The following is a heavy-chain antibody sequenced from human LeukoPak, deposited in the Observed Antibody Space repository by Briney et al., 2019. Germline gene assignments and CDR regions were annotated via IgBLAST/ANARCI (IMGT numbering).Heavy chain of an antibody. J-gene: IGHJ4*02. D-gene: IGHD3-22*01. CDR3: AKARATYLYDTSGYSALDY. CDR2: IWYDGDNK. Sequence: PGGSLRLSCAASRFTFSSYVMHWVRQAPGKGLEWVALIWYDGDNKYYSDSVKGRFTISRDNSKNTLYLQMNSLRAEDTAVYYCAKARATYLYDTSGYSALDYWGQGTLVTVPS. CDR1: RFTFSSYV. V-gene: IGHV3-33*06.